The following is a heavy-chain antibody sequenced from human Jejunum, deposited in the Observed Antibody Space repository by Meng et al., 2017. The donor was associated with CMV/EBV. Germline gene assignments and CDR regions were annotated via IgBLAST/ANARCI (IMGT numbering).Heavy chain of an antibody. CDR2: IDQDGSQT. Sequence: LRLSCADSGFTFSDYFMMWVRQAPGKGLEWVANIDQDGSQTYYVDSVKGRFTISRDNAKKSLYLQMNSLRAEDTAVYYCASHAGYWGQGTLVTVTS. CDR3: ASHAGY. J-gene: IGHJ4*02. V-gene: IGHV3-7*01. CDR1: GFTFSDYF.